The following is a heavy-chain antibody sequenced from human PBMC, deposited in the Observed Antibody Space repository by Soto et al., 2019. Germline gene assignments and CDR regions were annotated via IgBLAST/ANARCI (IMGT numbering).Heavy chain of an antibody. Sequence: ASVKVSCKASGYTFTGYYMHWVRQAPGQGLEWMGWINPNSGGTNYAQKFQGWVTMTRDTSISTAYMELSRLRSDDTAVYYCARDQSYCSSTSCYDEDAFGMWGQGTMVTVS. CDR1: GYTFTGYY. CDR3: ARDQSYCSSTSCYDEDAFGM. D-gene: IGHD2-2*01. J-gene: IGHJ3*02. V-gene: IGHV1-2*04. CDR2: INPNSGGT.